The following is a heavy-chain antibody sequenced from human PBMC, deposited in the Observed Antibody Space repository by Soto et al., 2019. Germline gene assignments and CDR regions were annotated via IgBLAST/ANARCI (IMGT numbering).Heavy chain of an antibody. CDR3: ARGLKGYSAYDLDY. D-gene: IGHD5-12*01. J-gene: IGHJ4*02. V-gene: IGHV4-31*03. CDR1: GGSISSGGYY. Sequence: PSETLSLTCTVSGGSISSGGYYWSWIRQHPGKGLEWIGYIYYSGGTYYNPSLKSRVTISVDTSKNQFSLKLSSVTAADTAVYYCARGLKGYSAYDLDYWGQGTLVTVSS. CDR2: IYYSGGT.